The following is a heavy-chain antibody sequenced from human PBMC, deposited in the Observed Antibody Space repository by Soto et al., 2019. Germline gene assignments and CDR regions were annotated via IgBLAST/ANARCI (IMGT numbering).Heavy chain of an antibody. J-gene: IGHJ4*02. V-gene: IGHV1-18*01. CDR1: GYTFTSYG. CDR2: ISAYNGNT. CDR3: ARVHNAFWSGYYTATYFDY. Sequence: ASVKVSCKASGYTFTSYGISCVRQAPGQGLEWMGWISAYNGNTNYAQKLQGRVTMTTDTSTSTAYMELRSLRSDDTAVYYCARVHNAFWSGYYTATYFDYWGQGTLVTVSS. D-gene: IGHD3-3*01.